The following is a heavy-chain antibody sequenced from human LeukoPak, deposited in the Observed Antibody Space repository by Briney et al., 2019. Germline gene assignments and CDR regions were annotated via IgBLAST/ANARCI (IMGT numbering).Heavy chain of an antibody. V-gene: IGHV3-23*01. Sequence: GGSLRLSCAASGLTFSSFAMSWVRQAPGKGLEWVSAISGSGGNTYYADSVKGRFTISRDNSKNTLYLQMNNLRAEDTAVYYCAKDPYGSGSYSWFGPWGQGTLVTVSS. D-gene: IGHD3-10*01. CDR2: ISGSGGNT. CDR3: AKDPYGSGSYSWFGP. CDR1: GLTFSSFA. J-gene: IGHJ5*02.